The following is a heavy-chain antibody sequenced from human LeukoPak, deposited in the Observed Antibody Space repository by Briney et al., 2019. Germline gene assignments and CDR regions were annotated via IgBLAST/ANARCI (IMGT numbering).Heavy chain of an antibody. V-gene: IGHV4-59*01. Sequence: PSETLSLTCTVSGGSSSSYYWSWIQQPPGKALEWIGYIYYSGSTNYNPSLKSRVTISVDTSKNQFSLKPSSVTAADTAVYYCARGFSIAARPGRWFDPWGQGTLVTVSS. CDR1: GGSSSSYY. J-gene: IGHJ5*02. CDR3: ARGFSIAARPGRWFDP. D-gene: IGHD6-6*01. CDR2: IYYSGST.